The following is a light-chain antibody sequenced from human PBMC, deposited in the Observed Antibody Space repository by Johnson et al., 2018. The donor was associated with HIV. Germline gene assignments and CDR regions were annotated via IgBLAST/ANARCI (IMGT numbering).Light chain of an antibody. J-gene: IGLJ1*01. CDR2: DNN. CDR3: GTWDSSLSAGV. CDR1: NSNIGSNY. Sequence: QSVLTQPPSVSAAPGQKVTISCSGSNSNIGSNYVSWYQQLPGTATKLLIYDNNKRPSGIPDRFSGSKSVTSATLGITGLQTGDEADYYCGTWDSSLSAGVFGTGTKVTVL. V-gene: IGLV1-51*01.